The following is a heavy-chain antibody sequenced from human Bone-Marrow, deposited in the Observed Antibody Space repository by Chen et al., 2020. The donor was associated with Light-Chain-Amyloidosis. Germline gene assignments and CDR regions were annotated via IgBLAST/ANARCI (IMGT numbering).Heavy chain of an antibody. V-gene: IGHV1-3*01. CDR2: IHAGNGNT. J-gene: IGHJ4*02. CDR3: ARGSGYDMAD. CDR1: GYSFTNYV. D-gene: IGHD5-12*01. Sequence: QVQLVQSGAEVKKPGASLQVSCKASGYSFTNYVIHWVRQAPGQGLEWMGWIHAGNGNTKYADMFHGSVSFSRATSATTAYMDMINLRADDTAVYYWARGSGYDMADWGQGTLVTVSS.